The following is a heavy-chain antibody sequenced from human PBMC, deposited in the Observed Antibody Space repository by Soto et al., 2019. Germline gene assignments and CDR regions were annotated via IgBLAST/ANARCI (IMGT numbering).Heavy chain of an antibody. V-gene: IGHV1-69*01. CDR3: ARVTSMVRGVIDNWFDP. D-gene: IGHD3-10*01. CDR1: GGTFSSYA. CDR2: IIPMYGPA. J-gene: IGHJ5*02. Sequence: QVPLVQSGAEVKKPGSSVTVSCKASGGTFSSYAIHWVRQAPGQGLEWMGGIIPMYGPAKYAQRFQGRGTITADASTTTVYMELTSLTSQDTAVYYWARVTSMVRGVIDNWFDPWGHGTLVTVSS.